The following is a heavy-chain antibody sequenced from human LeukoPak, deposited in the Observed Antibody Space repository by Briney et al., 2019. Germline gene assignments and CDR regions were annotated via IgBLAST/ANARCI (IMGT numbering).Heavy chain of an antibody. Sequence: GGSLRLSCAASGFTFGSYAMSWVRQAPGKGLEWVSAISGSGGSTYYADSVKGRFTISRDNSKNTLYLQMNSLRAEDTAVYYCAKGVYGDYVLDYWGQGTLVTVSS. D-gene: IGHD4-17*01. V-gene: IGHV3-23*01. CDR3: AKGVYGDYVLDY. CDR2: ISGSGGST. J-gene: IGHJ4*02. CDR1: GFTFGSYA.